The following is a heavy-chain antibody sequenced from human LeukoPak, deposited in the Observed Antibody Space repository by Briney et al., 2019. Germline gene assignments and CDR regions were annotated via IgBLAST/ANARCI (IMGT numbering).Heavy chain of an antibody. CDR1: GYTFTGYY. J-gene: IGHJ5*02. Sequence: ASVKVSFKASGYTFTGYYMHWVRQAPGQGLAWMGWINPNSGGTNYAQKFQGRVTMTRDTSISTAYMELSRLRSDDTAVYYCARGRRGDSSGYYRNWFDPWGQGTLVTVSS. CDR2: INPNSGGT. D-gene: IGHD3-22*01. CDR3: ARGRRGDSSGYYRNWFDP. V-gene: IGHV1-2*02.